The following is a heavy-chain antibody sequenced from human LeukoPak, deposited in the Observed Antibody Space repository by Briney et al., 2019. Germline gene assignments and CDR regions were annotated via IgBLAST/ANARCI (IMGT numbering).Heavy chain of an antibody. Sequence: ASVKVSCKVSGYTLTELSMHWVRQAPGKGLEWMGGFDPEDGETIYAQKFQGRVTMTEDTSTHTAYMELRSLRSEDTAVYYCAIDAAYSYYDFWSGYFSGWGQGTLVTVSS. J-gene: IGHJ4*02. CDR1: GYTLTELS. V-gene: IGHV1-24*01. D-gene: IGHD3-3*01. CDR3: AIDAAYSYYDFWSGYFSG. CDR2: FDPEDGET.